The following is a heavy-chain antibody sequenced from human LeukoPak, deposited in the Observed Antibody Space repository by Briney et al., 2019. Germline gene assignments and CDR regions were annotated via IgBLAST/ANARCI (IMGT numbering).Heavy chain of an antibody. D-gene: IGHD6-13*01. J-gene: IGHJ4*02. CDR1: DGAITGYY. CDR2: LHYGGST. CDR3: ARGYSTSWTYYFDY. V-gene: IGHV4-59*01. Sequence: VKPSETLSLTCTVSDGAITGYYWGWIRQPPGKGLDWIGHLHYGGSTNYNPSLKSRVTISVDTSKNTFSLKLSSVTAADTAVYSCARGYSTSWTYYFDYWGQGALVTVSS.